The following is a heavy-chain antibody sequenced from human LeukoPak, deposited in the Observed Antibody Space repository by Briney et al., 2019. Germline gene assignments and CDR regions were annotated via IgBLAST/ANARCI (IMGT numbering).Heavy chain of an antibody. J-gene: IGHJ4*02. CDR1: GGTFRSYT. CDR3: ASGYSSSSAYFDY. Sequence: GASVKVSCKASGGTFRSYTISWVRQAPGQGLEWMGRIIPILGIANYAQKFQGRVTFTADKSTSTVYMELSSLRSEDTAVYYCASGYSSSSAYFDYWGQGTLVTVSS. V-gene: IGHV1-69*02. CDR2: IIPILGIA. D-gene: IGHD6-6*01.